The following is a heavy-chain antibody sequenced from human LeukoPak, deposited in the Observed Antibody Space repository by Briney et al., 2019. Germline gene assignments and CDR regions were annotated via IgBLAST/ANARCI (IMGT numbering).Heavy chain of an antibody. CDR3: ARAPIGGWYFDL. Sequence: SQTLSLTCAISGDSVSSNSAAWNWIRQSPSRGLEWLVSTYYRSKWSNDYAVCVESRITNNPATSQNQCTLQLNSLTPEDTAVYYCARAPIGGWYFDLWGRGTLVTVSS. D-gene: IGHD2-15*01. CDR1: GDSVSSNSAA. V-gene: IGHV6-1*01. J-gene: IGHJ2*01. CDR2: TYYRSKWSN.